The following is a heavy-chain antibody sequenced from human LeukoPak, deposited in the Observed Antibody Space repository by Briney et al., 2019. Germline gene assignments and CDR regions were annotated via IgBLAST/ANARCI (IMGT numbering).Heavy chain of an antibody. V-gene: IGHV3-64D*06. CDR1: GFTFSSYA. Sequence: GGSLRLSCSASGFTFSSYAMHWVRQAPGKGLEYVSAISSNGGSTYYADSVKGRFTISRDNSKNTLYLQMSSLRAEDTAAYYSVKRIAVAGLFDYWGQGTLVTVSS. CDR3: VKRIAVAGLFDY. D-gene: IGHD6-19*01. J-gene: IGHJ4*02. CDR2: ISSNGGST.